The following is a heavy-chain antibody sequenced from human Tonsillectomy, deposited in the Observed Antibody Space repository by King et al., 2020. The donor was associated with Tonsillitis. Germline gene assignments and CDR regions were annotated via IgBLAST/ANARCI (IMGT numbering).Heavy chain of an antibody. J-gene: IGHJ4*02. D-gene: IGHD6-13*01. CDR2: IYSGGSST. Sequence: VQLVESGGGLVQPGGSLKLSCTASGFTFSTYAMSWVRQAPGKGLEWVSVIYSGGSSTHYSDSVKGRFTISRDNSKNTLYLQMNSLRTEDTAAYYCAKQKGPAAGIDYWGQGTLVTVSS. CDR1: GFTFSTYA. V-gene: IGHV3-23*03. CDR3: AKQKGPAAGIDY.